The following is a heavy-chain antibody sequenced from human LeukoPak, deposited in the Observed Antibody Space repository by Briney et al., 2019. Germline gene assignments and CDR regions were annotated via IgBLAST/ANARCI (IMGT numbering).Heavy chain of an antibody. CDR1: GGSISSSSYY. CDR3: ARVARDVDTDGVYFDY. CDR2: IFYSGSA. D-gene: IGHD5-18*01. V-gene: IGHV4-39*01. J-gene: IGHJ4*02. Sequence: SETLSLTCTISGGSISSSSYYWGWIRQPPGKGLEWIGSIFYSGSAYYNPSLKSRVTISVDTSKNQFSLKLSSVTAADTAVYYCARVARDVDTDGVYFDYWGQGTLVTVSS.